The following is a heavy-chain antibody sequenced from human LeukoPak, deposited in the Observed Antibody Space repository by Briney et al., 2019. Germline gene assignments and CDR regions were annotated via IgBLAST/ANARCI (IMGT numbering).Heavy chain of an antibody. D-gene: IGHD3-10*01. CDR1: GGSISSGGYS. J-gene: IGHJ6*02. CDR3: ASSAGGGGEFGIYYYYGMDV. CDR2: IYHSGST. V-gene: IGHV4-30-2*01. Sequence: PSQTLSLTCAVSGGSISSGGYSWSWIRQPPGKGLEWIGYIYHSGSTNYKPSLKSRVTISVDTSKNQFSLKLSSVTAADTAVYYCASSAGGGGEFGIYYYYGMDVWGQGTTVTVSS.